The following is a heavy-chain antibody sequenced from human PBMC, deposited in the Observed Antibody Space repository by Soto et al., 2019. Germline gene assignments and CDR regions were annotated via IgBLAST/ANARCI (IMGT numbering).Heavy chain of an antibody. CDR2: IKSKTDGGTT. J-gene: IGHJ4*02. D-gene: IGHD3-22*01. V-gene: IGHV3-15*01. CDR1: GFTFSNAW. CDR3: TTDGLGDSSGYSN. Sequence: PGGSLRLSCAASGFTFSNAWMSWVRQAPGKGLEWVGRIKSKTDGGTTDYAAPVKGRFTISRDDSKNTLYLQMNSLKTEDTAVYYCTTDGLGDSSGYSNWGQGTLVTVSS.